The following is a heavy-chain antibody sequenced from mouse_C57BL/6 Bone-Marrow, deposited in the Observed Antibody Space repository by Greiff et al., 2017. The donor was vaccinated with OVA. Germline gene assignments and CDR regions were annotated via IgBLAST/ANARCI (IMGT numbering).Heavy chain of an antibody. J-gene: IGHJ4*01. CDR2: IDPSDSET. V-gene: IGHV1-52*01. CDR1: GYTFTSYW. CDR3: ATGRGGRGDAMDY. Sequence: QVQLQQPGAELVRPGSSVKLSCKASGYTFTSYWMHWVKQRPIQGLEWIGNIDPSDSETHYNQKFKDKATLTVDKSSSTAYMQLSSLTSEDSAVYYCATGRGGRGDAMDYWGQGTSVTVSS.